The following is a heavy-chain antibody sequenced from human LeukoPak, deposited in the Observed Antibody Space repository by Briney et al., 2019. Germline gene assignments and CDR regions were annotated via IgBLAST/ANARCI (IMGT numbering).Heavy chain of an antibody. CDR1: GGSFSGYY. CDR2: INHSGST. J-gene: IGHJ5*02. Sequence: KPSETLSLTCAVYGGSFSGYYWSWIRQPPGKGLEWIGEINHSGSTNYNPSLKSRVTISVDTSKNQFSLKLSSVTAADTAVYYCARVVRGVMLNWFDPWGQGTLVTVSS. CDR3: ARVVRGVMLNWFDP. V-gene: IGHV4-34*01. D-gene: IGHD3-10*01.